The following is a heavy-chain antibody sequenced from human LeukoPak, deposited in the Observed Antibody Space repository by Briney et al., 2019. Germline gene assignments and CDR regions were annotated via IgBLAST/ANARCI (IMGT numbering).Heavy chain of an antibody. Sequence: PSETLSLTCTVSGGSVSSSSYYWGWIRQPSGKGLEWIGTVYYSGTTYYNPSLKSRVTISVDTSKNQFSLRLRSVTASDTAVYYCARRLATIPFDYWGQGTLVTVSS. V-gene: IGHV4-39*01. CDR3: ARRLATIPFDY. D-gene: IGHD5-24*01. CDR1: GGSVSSSSYY. J-gene: IGHJ4*02. CDR2: VYYSGTT.